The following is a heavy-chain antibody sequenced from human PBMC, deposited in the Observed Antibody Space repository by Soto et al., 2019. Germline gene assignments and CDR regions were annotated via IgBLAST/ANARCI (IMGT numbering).Heavy chain of an antibody. V-gene: IGHV3-30-3*01. CDR2: ISYDGSNK. Sequence: QVQLVESGGGVVQPGRSLRLSCAASGFTFSSYAMHWVRQAPGKGLEGVAVISYDGSNKYYADSVKGRITISRDNSKNTLYLQMNRMRAEYTAVYYCASEGYCTNGVCHFDYWGQGTLVIVSS. CDR3: ASEGYCTNGVCHFDY. CDR1: GFTFSSYA. J-gene: IGHJ4*02. D-gene: IGHD2-8*01.